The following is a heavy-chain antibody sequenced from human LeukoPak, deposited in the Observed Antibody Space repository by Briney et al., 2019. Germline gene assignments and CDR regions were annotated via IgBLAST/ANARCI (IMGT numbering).Heavy chain of an antibody. CDR3: ARVLRPIPVLIDY. CDR1: GGSFSGYY. CDR2: INHSGST. V-gene: IGHV4-34*01. J-gene: IGHJ4*02. Sequence: SETLSLTCAVYGGSFSGYYWSWIRQPPGKGLEWIGEINHSGSTNYNPSLKSRVTISVDTSKNQFSLKLSSVTAADTAVYYCARVLRPIPVLIDYWGQGTLVTVSS. D-gene: IGHD2-8*01.